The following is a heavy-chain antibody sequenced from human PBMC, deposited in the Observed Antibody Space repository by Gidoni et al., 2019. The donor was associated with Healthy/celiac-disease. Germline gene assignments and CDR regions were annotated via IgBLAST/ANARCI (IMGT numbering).Heavy chain of an antibody. CDR2: IWYDGSNK. Sequence: QVQLVESGGGVVQPGRSLRLSCAASGFPFSSYGMHWVRQAPGKGLEWVAVIWYDGSNKYYADSVKGRFTISRDNSKNTLYLQMNSLRAEDTAVYYCARDSGSLDPWGQGTLVTVSS. V-gene: IGHV3-33*01. J-gene: IGHJ5*02. CDR1: GFPFSSYG. CDR3: ARDSGSLDP.